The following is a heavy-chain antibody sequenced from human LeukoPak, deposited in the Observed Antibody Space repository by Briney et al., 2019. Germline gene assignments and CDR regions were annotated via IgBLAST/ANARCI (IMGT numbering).Heavy chain of an antibody. CDR1: GGSISGSHYY. CDR2: IHYSGRT. D-gene: IGHD3-16*02. V-gene: IGHV4-39*02. CDR3: ARDRSSIRYYYYYGMDV. J-gene: IGHJ6*02. Sequence: ETLSLTCTVSGGSISGSHYYWGWIRQPPGKGLEWIGSIHYSGRTYYNPSLKSRVTVSVDTSKNQFSLKLSSVTAADTAVYYCARDRSSIRYYYYYGMDVWGQGTTVTVSS.